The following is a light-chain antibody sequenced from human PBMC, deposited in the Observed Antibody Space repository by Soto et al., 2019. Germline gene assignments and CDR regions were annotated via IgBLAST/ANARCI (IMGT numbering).Light chain of an antibody. V-gene: IGLV2-14*01. CDR3: SSYTSSSTVV. CDR2: EVS. J-gene: IGLJ2*01. Sequence: QSALTQPASVSGSPGQSITISCTGTSIDVGGYNYVSWYQHHPGKAPKVMIYEVSNRPSGVSNRFSGSKSGNTASLTVSGLQAEDEADYYCSSYTSSSTVVFGGGTKVTVL. CDR1: SIDVGGYNY.